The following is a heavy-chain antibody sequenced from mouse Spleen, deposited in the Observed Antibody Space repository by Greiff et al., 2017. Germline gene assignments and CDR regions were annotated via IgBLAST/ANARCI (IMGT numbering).Heavy chain of an antibody. Sequence: EVQGVESGGGLVKPGGSLKLSCAASGFTFSSYAMSWVRQTPEKRLEWVATISDGGSYTYYPDNVKGRFTISRDNAKNNLYLQMSHLKSEDTAMYYCARDAGTWYYFDYWGQGTTLTVSS. CDR1: GFTFSSYA. J-gene: IGHJ2*01. D-gene: IGHD4-1*01. CDR3: ARDAGTWYYFDY. CDR2: ISDGGSYT. V-gene: IGHV5-4*01.